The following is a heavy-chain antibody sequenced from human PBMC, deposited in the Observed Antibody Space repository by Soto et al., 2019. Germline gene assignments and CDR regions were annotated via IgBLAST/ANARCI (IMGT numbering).Heavy chain of an antibody. CDR1: GFTFSSYW. V-gene: IGHV3-7*03. J-gene: IGHJ4*02. CDR2: IKQDGSEK. D-gene: IGHD3-22*01. Sequence: GSLRLSCAASGFTFSSYWMSWVRQAPGKGLEWVANIKQDGSEKYYVDSVKGRFTISRDNAKNSLYLQMNSLRAEDTAVYYCAREGGYYDSSGYYEYYFDYWGQGTLVTVSS. CDR3: AREGGYYDSSGYYEYYFDY.